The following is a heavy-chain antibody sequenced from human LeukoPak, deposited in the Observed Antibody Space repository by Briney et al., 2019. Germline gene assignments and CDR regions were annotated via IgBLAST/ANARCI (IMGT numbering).Heavy chain of an antibody. Sequence: GGSLRLSCAASGFTFSSYAMHWVRQAPGKGLEWVAVISYDGSNKYYADSVKCRFTISRDNSKNTLYLQMNSLRAEDTAVYYCARDLGGHHDYWGQGTLVTVSS. J-gene: IGHJ4*02. D-gene: IGHD2-15*01. CDR2: ISYDGSNK. CDR3: ARDLGGHHDY. CDR1: GFTFSSYA. V-gene: IGHV3-30-3*01.